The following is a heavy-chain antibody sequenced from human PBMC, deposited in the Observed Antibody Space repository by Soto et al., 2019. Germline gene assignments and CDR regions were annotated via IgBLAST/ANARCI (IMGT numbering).Heavy chain of an antibody. CDR1: GYSFTSNW. J-gene: IGHJ4*02. V-gene: IGHV5-51*01. CDR3: ARHQRDDASRKVDC. D-gene: IGHD3-16*01. CDR2: INPADSDI. Sequence: GESLKISCQGSGYSFTSNWIGWVRQMPGKGLEWMGIINPADSDIKYSPSFQGQVTISADKSIGTAYLQWSSLKASDTAMYYCARHQRDDASRKVDCWGQGTLVTVSS.